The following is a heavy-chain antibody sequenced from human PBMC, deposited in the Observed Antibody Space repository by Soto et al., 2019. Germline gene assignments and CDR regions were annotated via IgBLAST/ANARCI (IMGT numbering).Heavy chain of an antibody. Sequence: SENLSLTCTVSGGSISGYYWSWIRQPPGKGLEWIGYIYYSGSTNHNPSLRSRVTISVDTSKNQFSLILSSVTAADSAVYYCARGHPGESYYFDYRGQGTLVTVSS. CDR3: ARGHPGESYYFDY. V-gene: IGHV4-59*01. J-gene: IGHJ4*02. D-gene: IGHD3-10*01. CDR2: IYYSGST. CDR1: GGSISGYY.